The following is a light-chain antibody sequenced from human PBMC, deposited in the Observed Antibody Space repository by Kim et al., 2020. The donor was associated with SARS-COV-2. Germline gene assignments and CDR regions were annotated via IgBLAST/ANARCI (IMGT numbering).Light chain of an antibody. CDR1: QSISSY. V-gene: IGKV1-39*01. Sequence: DIQMTQSPFSLSASVGDRVTITCRASQSISSYLHWYQQKPWKAPKLLIYAASSLQSGVPSRFSGSGSGTDFTLTISSLQPEDFATYLCQQSYTHPVTFGQGTKVDIK. CDR2: AAS. CDR3: QQSYTHPVT. J-gene: IGKJ1*01.